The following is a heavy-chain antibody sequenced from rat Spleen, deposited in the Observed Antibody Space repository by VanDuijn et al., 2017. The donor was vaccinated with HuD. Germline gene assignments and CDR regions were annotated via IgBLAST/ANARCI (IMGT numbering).Heavy chain of an antibody. D-gene: IGHD1-11*01. CDR3: ERGGELDYVMDA. CDR1: GYSITSGYG. V-gene: IGHV3-3*01. CDR2: INSAGNT. J-gene: IGHJ4*01. Sequence: EVQLQESGPGLVKPSQSLSLTCSVTGYSITSGYGWNWIRKFPGNKLEWMGYINSAGNTNYNPPLKSQISITRDTSKNQFFLQLTSVTTEDTATYYCERGGELDYVMDAWGQGASVTVSS.